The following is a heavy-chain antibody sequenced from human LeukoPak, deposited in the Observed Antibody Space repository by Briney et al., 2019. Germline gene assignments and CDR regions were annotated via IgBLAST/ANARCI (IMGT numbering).Heavy chain of an antibody. CDR2: TYYRSKYYN. D-gene: IGHD6-19*01. CDR3: ARVNSSGWSLDY. V-gene: IGHV6-1*01. CDR1: GDSVSSKTSA. Sequence: SQTLSLTCVISGDSVSSKTSAWNWIRQSPSRGLEGLGRTYYRSKYYNDYAVSLKTRITINPHTPKKQFSLQLSSVPPEDTAVYYCARVNSSGWSLDYWGQGTLVTVSS. J-gene: IGHJ4*02.